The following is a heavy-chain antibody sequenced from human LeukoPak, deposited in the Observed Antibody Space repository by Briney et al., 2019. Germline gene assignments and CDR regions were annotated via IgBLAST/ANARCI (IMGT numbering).Heavy chain of an antibody. J-gene: IGHJ3*02. D-gene: IGHD3-22*01. CDR1: GFTFSTYG. CDR2: MSYDGSNK. Sequence: GGSLRLSCAASGFTFSTYGVHWVRQAPGKGLEWVAVMSYDGSNKFYADSVKGRFTISRDNSKNALYLQMNSLRAEDTAVYYCARDCSLDTMIVTNHAFDIWGQGTMVTVSS. CDR3: ARDCSLDTMIVTNHAFDI. V-gene: IGHV3-30*03.